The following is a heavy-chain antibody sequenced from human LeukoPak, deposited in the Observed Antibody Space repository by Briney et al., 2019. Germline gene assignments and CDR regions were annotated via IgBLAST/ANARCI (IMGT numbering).Heavy chain of an antibody. CDR3: ARETYYGSDYYFDS. V-gene: IGHV3-74*01. CDR1: GFTFSSYW. CDR2: INSDGSST. Sequence: GGSLRLSCAASGFTFSSYWMHWVRQAPGKGLVWVSRINSDGSSTRYADSVKGRFTTSRDNAKNTLYLQMNSPRAEDTAVYYCARETYYGSDYYFDSWGQGTLVTVSS. J-gene: IGHJ4*02. D-gene: IGHD3-10*01.